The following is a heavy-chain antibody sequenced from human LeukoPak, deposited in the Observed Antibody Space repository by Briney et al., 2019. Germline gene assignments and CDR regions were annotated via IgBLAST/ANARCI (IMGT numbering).Heavy chain of an antibody. CDR1: GGSISSSSYY. D-gene: IGHD3-22*01. V-gene: IGHV4-39*01. CDR2: IYYSGST. J-gene: IGHJ3*02. Sequence: SETLSLTCTVSGGSISSSSYYWGWIRQPPGKGLEWIGSIYYSGSTYYNPSLKSRVTISVDTSKNQFSLKLSSVTAADTAVCYCARYTTYYYDSSGHDAFDIWGQGTMVTVSS. CDR3: ARYTTYYYDSSGHDAFDI.